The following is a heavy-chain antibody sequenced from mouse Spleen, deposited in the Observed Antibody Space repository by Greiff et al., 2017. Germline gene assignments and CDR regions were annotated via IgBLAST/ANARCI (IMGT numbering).Heavy chain of an antibody. CDR2: IYPGSGST. CDR1: GYTFTSYW. J-gene: IGHJ4*01. CDR3: ARKKGDYEDYAMDY. D-gene: IGHD2-4*01. V-gene: IGHV1-55*01. Sequence: QVQLQQPGAELVKPGASVKMSCKASGYTFTSYWITWVKQRPGQGLEWIGDIYPGSGSTNYNEKFKSKATLTVDTSSSTAYMQLSSLTSEDSAVYYCARKKGDYEDYAMDYWGQGTSVTVSS.